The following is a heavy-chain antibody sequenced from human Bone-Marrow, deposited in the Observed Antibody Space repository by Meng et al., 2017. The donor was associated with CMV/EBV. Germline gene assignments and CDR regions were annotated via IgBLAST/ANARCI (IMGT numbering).Heavy chain of an antibody. CDR3: AKRRDYYDSSGYSY. Sequence: GESLKISCAASGFTFSTYWISWVRQAPGKGLECVANINQDGSEKYYVDSVKGRFTISRDNAKNSLYLQMNSLRVEDTAVYYCAKRRDYYDSSGYSYWGQGTLVTVSS. D-gene: IGHD3-22*01. CDR2: INQDGSEK. J-gene: IGHJ4*02. V-gene: IGHV3-7*01. CDR1: GFTFSTYW.